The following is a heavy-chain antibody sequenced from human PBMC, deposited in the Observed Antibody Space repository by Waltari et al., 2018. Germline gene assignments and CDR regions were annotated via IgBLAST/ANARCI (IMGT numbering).Heavy chain of an antibody. Sequence: QVQLQESGPGLVKPSETLSLTCTVSGGSIRSHYWSWIRQPPGKGLEWIGYIYYSGSTNYNPSLKSRVTISVDTSKNQFSLKLSSVTAADTAVYYCARIRIRDGYNRVEYFQHWGKGTTVTVSS. V-gene: IGHV4-59*11. CDR2: IYYSGST. CDR1: GGSIRSHY. CDR3: ARIRIRDGYNRVEYFQH. D-gene: IGHD3-3*02. J-gene: IGHJ6*04.